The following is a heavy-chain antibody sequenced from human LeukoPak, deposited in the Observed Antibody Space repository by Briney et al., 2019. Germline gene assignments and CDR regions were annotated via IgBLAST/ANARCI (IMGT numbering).Heavy chain of an antibody. CDR3: ARDRASYGSGSYYSFGWFDP. D-gene: IGHD3-10*01. Sequence: PSQTLSLTCAVSGGSISSGGYSWSWIRQPPGKGLEWIGYIYHSGSTYYNPSLKSRVTMSADRSKNQFSLKLSSVTAADTAVYYCARDRASYGSGSYYSFGWFDPWGQGTLVTVSS. V-gene: IGHV4-30-2*01. CDR1: GGSISSGGYS. CDR2: IYHSGST. J-gene: IGHJ5*02.